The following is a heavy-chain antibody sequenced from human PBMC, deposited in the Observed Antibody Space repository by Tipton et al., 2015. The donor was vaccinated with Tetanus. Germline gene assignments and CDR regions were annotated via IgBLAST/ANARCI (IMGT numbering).Heavy chain of an antibody. D-gene: IGHD3/OR15-3a*01. J-gene: IGHJ3*02. CDR3: ARWTASGKGAFDI. V-gene: IGHV4-59*08. Sequence: TLSLTCTVSGGSISSFYWYWIRQPPGKGLEWIGYIYYSGSTNYNPSLKSRVTISEDTSKNQFSLKLSSVIAADTAMYYCARWTASGKGAFDIWGQGTMVTVSS. CDR1: GGSISSFY. CDR2: IYYSGST.